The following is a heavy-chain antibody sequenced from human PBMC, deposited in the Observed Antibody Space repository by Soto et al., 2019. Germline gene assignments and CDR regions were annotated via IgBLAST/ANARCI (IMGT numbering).Heavy chain of an antibody. CDR3: TRGRPHFWSGYYYYYYYMDV. V-gene: IGHV3-49*03. CDR2: IRSKAYGGTT. CDR1: GFTFGDYA. D-gene: IGHD3-3*02. J-gene: IGHJ6*03. Sequence: GGSLRLSCTASGFTFGDYAMSWFRQAPGKGLEWVGFIRSKAYGGTTEYAASVKGRFTISRDDSKSIAYLQMNSLKTEDTAVYYCTRGRPHFWSGYYYYYYYMDVWGKGTTVTVSS.